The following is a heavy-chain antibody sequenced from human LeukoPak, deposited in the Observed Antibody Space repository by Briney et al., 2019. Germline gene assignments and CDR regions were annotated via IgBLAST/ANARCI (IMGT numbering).Heavy chain of an antibody. CDR2: ISSGSSYI. J-gene: IGHJ4*02. CDR1: GFTFSSYG. D-gene: IGHD2-2*01. V-gene: IGHV3-21*01. CDR3: ASITYCSSTSCHDY. Sequence: GGSLRLSCAASGFTFSSYGMHWVRQAPGKGLEWVSSISSGSSYIYYADSVKGRFTISRDNAKNSLYLQMNSLRAEDTAVYYCASITYCSSTSCHDYWGQGTLVTVSS.